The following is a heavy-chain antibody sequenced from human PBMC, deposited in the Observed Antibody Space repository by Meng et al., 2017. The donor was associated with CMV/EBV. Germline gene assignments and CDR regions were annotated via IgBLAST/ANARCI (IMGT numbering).Heavy chain of an antibody. CDR1: GFTFSGSA. V-gene: IGHV3-73*01. CDR3: TRLTTYGMDV. J-gene: IGHJ6*02. CDR2: IRSKANSYAT. D-gene: IGHD4-11*01. Sequence: ETLSLTCAASGFTFSGSAMHWVRQASGKGLEWVGRIRSKANSYATAYAASVKGRFTISRDDSKNTAYLQMNSLKTEDTAVYYCTRLTTYGMDVWGQGTTVTVSS.